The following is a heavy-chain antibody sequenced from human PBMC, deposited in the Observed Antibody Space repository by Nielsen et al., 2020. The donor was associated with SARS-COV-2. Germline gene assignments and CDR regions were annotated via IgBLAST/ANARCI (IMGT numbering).Heavy chain of an antibody. V-gene: IGHV3-15*01. J-gene: IGHJ3*01. CDR3: TSPNSRAVPGMVIVGSACDL. Sequence: GGSLRLSCAASGFNFGDVWMTWVRQAPGKGLEWVGRIKRKIDGGSIDYAAPVRGRFTISRDGSQNMVYLEMNGLQPEDTAVYYCTSPNSRAVPGMVIVGSACDLWGQGTTVTVSS. CDR2: IKRKIDGGSI. D-gene: IGHD3-3*01. CDR1: GFNFGDVW.